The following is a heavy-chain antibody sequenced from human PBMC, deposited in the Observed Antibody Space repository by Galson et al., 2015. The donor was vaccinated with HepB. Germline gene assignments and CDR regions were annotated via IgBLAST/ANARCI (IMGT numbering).Heavy chain of an antibody. CDR1: GGSTSNFY. Sequence: ETLSLTCAVSGGSTSNFYWSWLRQSPGKGLEWIGYVFYGGNTKYNPSLKSRVTISLHASRTQFSLELNSVSTADTAVYYCANGRDGYNFGSFDYWGQGLLVTVSS. V-gene: IGHV4-59*12. CDR3: ANGRDGYNFGSFDY. D-gene: IGHD5-24*01. CDR2: VFYGGNT. J-gene: IGHJ4*02.